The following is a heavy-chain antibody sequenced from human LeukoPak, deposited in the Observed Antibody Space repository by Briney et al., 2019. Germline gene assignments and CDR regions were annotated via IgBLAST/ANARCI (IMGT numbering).Heavy chain of an antibody. J-gene: IGHJ5*02. CDR2: INPNSGGT. CDR1: GYTFTGYY. V-gene: IGHV1-2*02. CDR3: ARVPSYDFWSGYFNWFDP. D-gene: IGHD3-3*01. Sequence: ASVTVSCKASGYTFTGYYMHWVRQAPGQGLEWMGWINPNSGGTNYAQKFQGRVTMTSDTSISTAYMELSRLRSDDTAVYYCARVPSYDFWSGYFNWFDPWGQGTLVTVSS.